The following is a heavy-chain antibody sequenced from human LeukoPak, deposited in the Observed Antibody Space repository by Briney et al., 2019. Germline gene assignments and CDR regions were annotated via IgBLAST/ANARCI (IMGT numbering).Heavy chain of an antibody. CDR3: ARAHEGIGYCSGGSCGSNWFDP. J-gene: IGHJ5*02. Sequence: ASVKVSCKASGYTFTSYGISWVRQAPGQELEWMGWISAYNGNTNYAQKLQGRVTMTTDTSTSTAYMELRSLRSDDTAVYYCARAHEGIGYCSGGSCGSNWFDPWGQGTLVTVSS. CDR1: GYTFTSYG. D-gene: IGHD2-15*01. V-gene: IGHV1-18*01. CDR2: ISAYNGNT.